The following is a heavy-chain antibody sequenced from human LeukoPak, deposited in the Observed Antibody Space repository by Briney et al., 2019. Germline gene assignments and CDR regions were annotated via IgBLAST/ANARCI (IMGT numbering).Heavy chain of an antibody. CDR2: IYYSGST. CDR1: GGSVSSYY. CDR3: ARDRRAAAYYDY. D-gene: IGHD6-13*01. V-gene: IGHV4-59*02. J-gene: IGHJ4*02. Sequence: PSETLSLTCTVSGGSVSSYYWSWIRQSPGKGLEWIGYIYYSGSTNYNPSLKSRVTISVDTSKNQFSLKLSSVTAADTAVYYCARDRRAAAYYDYWGQGTLVTVSS.